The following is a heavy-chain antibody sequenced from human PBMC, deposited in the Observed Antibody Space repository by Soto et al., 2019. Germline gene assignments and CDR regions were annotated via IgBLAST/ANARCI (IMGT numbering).Heavy chain of an antibody. CDR2: ISAYNGNT. CDR1: GYTFTSYG. D-gene: IGHD6-19*01. CDR3: ARDTPTAVAGYYYYYGMDV. J-gene: IGHJ6*02. Sequence: KVSCKASGYTFTSYGISWVRQAPGQGLEWMGWISAYNGNTNYAQKLQGRVTMTTDTSTSTAYMELRSLRSDDTAVYYCARDTPTAVAGYYYYYGMDVWGQGTTVTLSS. V-gene: IGHV1-18*01.